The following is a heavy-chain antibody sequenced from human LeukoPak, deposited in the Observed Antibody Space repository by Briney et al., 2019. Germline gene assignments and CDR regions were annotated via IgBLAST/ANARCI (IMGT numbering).Heavy chain of an antibody. CDR2: ISSSGSTI. V-gene: IGHV3-48*03. D-gene: IGHD3-9*01. Sequence: GGSLRLSCAASGFTFSSYEMNWVRQAPGKGLEGASYISSSGSTIYYADSVKGRFTISRDNAKNSLYLQMNSLRAEDTAVYYCARSPDVLRYFDWPYYFDYWGQGTLVTVSS. CDR3: ARSPDVLRYFDWPYYFDY. J-gene: IGHJ4*02. CDR1: GFTFSSYE.